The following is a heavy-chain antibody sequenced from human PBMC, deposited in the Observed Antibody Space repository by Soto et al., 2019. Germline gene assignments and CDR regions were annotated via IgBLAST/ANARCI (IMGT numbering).Heavy chain of an antibody. J-gene: IGHJ4*02. CDR3: ARGHYSSGWPIDH. V-gene: IGHV4-59*01. CDR1: GDSFSDYY. CDR2: VFHSATT. D-gene: IGHD6-19*01. Sequence: QVQLQESGPGLVKPSETLTLTCTVSGDSFSDYYWNWIRQVPGKGLEWIGFVFHSATTSYNPSLKTRVAISDDTSKKQFSLRLTSVTAADTAIYYCARGHYSSGWPIDHWCQGILVTVSS.